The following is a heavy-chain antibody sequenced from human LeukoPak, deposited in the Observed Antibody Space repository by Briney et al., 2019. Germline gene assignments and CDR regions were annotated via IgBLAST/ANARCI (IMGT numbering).Heavy chain of an antibody. V-gene: IGHV5-51*01. Sequence: GESLKISCKGSGSSFTSYWICWVRQMPGKGLEWMGIIYPGDSDTRYSPSFQGQVTISADKSISTAYLQWSSLKASDTAMYYCARPGKNYGDYVGYFDYWGQGTLVTVSS. CDR3: ARPGKNYGDYVGYFDY. J-gene: IGHJ4*02. D-gene: IGHD4-17*01. CDR2: IYPGDSDT. CDR1: GSSFTSYW.